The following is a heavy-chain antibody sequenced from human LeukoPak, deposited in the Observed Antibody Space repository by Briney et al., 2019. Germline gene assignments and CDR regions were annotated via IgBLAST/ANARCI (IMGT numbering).Heavy chain of an antibody. V-gene: IGHV3-21*01. CDR3: ARDKRLGFDY. Sequence: GGCLRLSCAASGFTFSSYSMNWVRQAPGKGLEWVSSISSSNSYIYYADSVKGRFTISRDNAKNSLYLQMNSLRAEDTAVYYCARDKRLGFDYWGQGTLVTVSS. CDR2: ISSSNSYI. CDR1: GFTFSSYS. J-gene: IGHJ4*02. D-gene: IGHD6-6*01.